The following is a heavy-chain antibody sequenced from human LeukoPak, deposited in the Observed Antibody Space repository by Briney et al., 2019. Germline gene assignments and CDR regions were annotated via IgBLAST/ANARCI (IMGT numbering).Heavy chain of an antibody. V-gene: IGHV4-30-2*01. CDR2: IYHSGST. J-gene: IGHJ3*02. D-gene: IGHD5-24*01. Sequence: SQTLSLTCAVSGGSISSGGYSWSWIRRPPGKGLEWSGYIYHSGSTYYNPSLKSRVTISVDRSENQFSLKLSSVTAADTAVYYCARATVEMATIRAFDIWGQGTMVTVSS. CDR3: ARATVEMATIRAFDI. CDR1: GGSISSGGYS.